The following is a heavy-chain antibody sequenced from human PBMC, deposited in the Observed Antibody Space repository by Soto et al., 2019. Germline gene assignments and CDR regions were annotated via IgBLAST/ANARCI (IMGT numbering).Heavy chain of an antibody. CDR1: GFTFTSSA. CDR2: IVVGSGNT. CDR3: AAAVTGTTLYYYYYYGMDV. Sequence: SVKVSCKASGFTFTSSAVQCVPQARGQRLEWIGWIVVGSGNTNYAQKFQERVTITRDMSTSTAYMELSSLRSEDTAVYYCAAAVTGTTLYYYYYYGMDVWGPGTMVTVSS. D-gene: IGHD1-20*01. V-gene: IGHV1-58*01. J-gene: IGHJ6*02.